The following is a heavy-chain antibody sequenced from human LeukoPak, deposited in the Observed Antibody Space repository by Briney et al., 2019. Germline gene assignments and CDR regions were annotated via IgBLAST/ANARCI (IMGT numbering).Heavy chain of an antibody. CDR3: AKFLAVIAARDSLYFQH. D-gene: IGHD6-6*01. CDR1: GFAVGSNY. J-gene: IGHJ1*01. Sequence: GGSLKLSCVASGFAVGSNYMSWVRQAPGKGLEWVSGISASGGSTYYADSVRGRFTISRDNSKNTLYVQMNSLRDEDTAVYYCAKFLAVIAARDSLYFQHWGQGTLVTVSS. CDR2: ISASGGST. V-gene: IGHV3-23*01.